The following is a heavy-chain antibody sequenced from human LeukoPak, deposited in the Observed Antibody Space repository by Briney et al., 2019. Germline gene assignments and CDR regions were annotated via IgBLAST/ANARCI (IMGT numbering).Heavy chain of an antibody. V-gene: IGHV3-30*03. CDR1: GFSFSSYG. CDR2: ISHEGSYQ. J-gene: IGHJ4*02. D-gene: IGHD6-19*01. Sequence: GRSLRLSCAASGFSFSSYGIHWVRQAAGKGLEWVAVISHEGSYQNYADSVKGRFTISRDNSKNMVFLQMNSLNAEDTAVYYCARTREQWQVLDYWGQGTLVTVSS. CDR3: ARTREQWQVLDY.